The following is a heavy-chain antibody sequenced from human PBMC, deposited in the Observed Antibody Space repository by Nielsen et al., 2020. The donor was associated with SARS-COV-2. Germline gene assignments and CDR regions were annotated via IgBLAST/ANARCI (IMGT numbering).Heavy chain of an antibody. Sequence: GESLKISCKGSGYSFTSYWIGWVRQMPGKGLEWMGIIYPGDSDTRYSPSFQGQVTISADKSISTAYLQWSSLKASDTAMYYCARRDYDILTGTYTAFDIWGQGTMVTVSS. V-gene: IGHV5-51*01. CDR3: ARRDYDILTGTYTAFDI. D-gene: IGHD3-9*01. CDR2: IYPGDSDT. CDR1: GYSFTSYW. J-gene: IGHJ3*02.